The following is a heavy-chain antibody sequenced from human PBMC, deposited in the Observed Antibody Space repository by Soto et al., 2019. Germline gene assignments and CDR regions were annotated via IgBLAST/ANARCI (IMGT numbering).Heavy chain of an antibody. Sequence: SETLSLTCTVSGGSISSYYWSWIRQPPGKGLEWIGYIYYSGSTNYNPSLKSRVTISVDTSKNQFSLKLSSVTAADTAVYYCASSRREGRYYGSGSYIDYWGQGTLVTVS. CDR1: GGSISSYY. J-gene: IGHJ4*02. CDR3: ASSRREGRYYGSGSYIDY. D-gene: IGHD3-10*01. V-gene: IGHV4-59*01. CDR2: IYYSGST.